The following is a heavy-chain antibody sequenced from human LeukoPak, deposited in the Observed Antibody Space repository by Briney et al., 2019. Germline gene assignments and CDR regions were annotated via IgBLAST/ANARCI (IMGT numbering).Heavy chain of an antibody. CDR3: ARSRKDGYHYGMDV. CDR1: GFTFSSYA. D-gene: IGHD5-24*01. J-gene: IGHJ6*02. V-gene: IGHV3-30-3*01. CDR2: ISYDGSNK. Sequence: SGGSLRLSCAASGFTFSSYAMHWVRQAPGKGLEWVAVISYDGSNKYYADSVKGRFTISRDNSKNTLYLQMNSLRAEDTAVYYCARSRKDGYHYGMDVWGQGTTVTVSS.